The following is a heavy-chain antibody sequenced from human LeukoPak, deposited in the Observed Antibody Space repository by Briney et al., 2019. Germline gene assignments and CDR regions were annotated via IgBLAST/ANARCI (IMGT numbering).Heavy chain of an antibody. J-gene: IGHJ4*02. Sequence: SVKVSCKASGGTFTSYAISWVRHAPGQGLEWMGGIIPIFGTANYAQKFQGRVTITADESTSTAYMELSSLRSEDTAVYYCARAQLYYDILTGYYNFDYFDYWGQGTLVTVSS. CDR2: IIPIFGTA. CDR1: GGTFTSYA. CDR3: ARAQLYYDILTGYYNFDYFDY. V-gene: IGHV1-69*13. D-gene: IGHD3-9*01.